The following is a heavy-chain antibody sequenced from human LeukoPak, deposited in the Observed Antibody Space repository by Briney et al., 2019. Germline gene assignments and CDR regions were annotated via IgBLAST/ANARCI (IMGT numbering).Heavy chain of an antibody. CDR3: ARDLRGSSWASNWFDP. V-gene: IGHV7-4-1*02. J-gene: IGHJ5*02. D-gene: IGHD6-13*01. CDR1: GYTFTSYA. CDR2: INTNTGNP. Sequence: GASVKVSCTASGYTFTSYAMNWVRQAPGQGLEWMGWINTNTGNPTYAQGFTGRFVFSLDTSVSTAYLQISSLKAEDTAVYYCARDLRGSSWASNWFDPWGQGTLVTVSS.